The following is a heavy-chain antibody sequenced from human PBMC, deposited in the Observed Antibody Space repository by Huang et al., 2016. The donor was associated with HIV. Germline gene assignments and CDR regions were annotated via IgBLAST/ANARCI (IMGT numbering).Heavy chain of an antibody. D-gene: IGHD6-19*01. J-gene: IGHJ4*02. V-gene: IGHV4-34*01. Sequence: QVQLRQWGAGLVKPSETLSLTCAVYGGSFSGYYWTWIRRSPGNGLEWIGEMNHIGKTTYQPSLKSLVTISKDTAKNHFSLQLTSVSAADTGVYFCAREKAADSAWYGVYYFDYWGEGALVTVTS. CDR2: MNHIGKT. CDR1: GGSFSGYY. CDR3: AREKAADSAWYGVYYFDY.